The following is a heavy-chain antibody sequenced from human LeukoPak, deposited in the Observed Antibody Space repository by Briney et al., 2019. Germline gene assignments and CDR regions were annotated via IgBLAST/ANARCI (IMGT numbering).Heavy chain of an antibody. Sequence: GGSLRLSCAASGFTFSSYSMNWVRQAPGKGLEWVSSISSSSSYIYYADSVKDRFTISRDNAKNSLYLQMNSLRAEDTAVYYCARSIAAADFAPIDYWGQGTLVTVSS. CDR3: ARSIAAADFAPIDY. V-gene: IGHV3-21*01. CDR2: ISSSSSYI. J-gene: IGHJ4*02. CDR1: GFTFSSYS. D-gene: IGHD6-13*01.